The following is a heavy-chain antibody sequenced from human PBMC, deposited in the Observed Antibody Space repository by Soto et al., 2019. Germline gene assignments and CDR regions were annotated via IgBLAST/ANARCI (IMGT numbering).Heavy chain of an antibody. Sequence: SETLSLTCTVSGGSISSGDYYWSWIRQPPGKGLEWIGYIYYSGSTYYNPSLKSRVTISVDTSKNQFSLKLSSVTAADTAVYYCARIGYCTNGVCYAVDYWGQGTLVTVSS. CDR2: IYYSGST. V-gene: IGHV4-30-4*01. D-gene: IGHD2-8*01. CDR1: GGSISSGDYY. J-gene: IGHJ4*02. CDR3: ARIGYCTNGVCYAVDY.